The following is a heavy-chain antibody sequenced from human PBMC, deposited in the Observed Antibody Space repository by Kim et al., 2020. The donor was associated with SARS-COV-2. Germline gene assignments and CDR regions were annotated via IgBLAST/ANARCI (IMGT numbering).Heavy chain of an antibody. CDR1: GFTFSSYA. CDR3: AKDYFPDIYGSGMDV. CDR2: ISGSGGST. V-gene: IGHV3-23*01. Sequence: GGSLRLSCAASGFTFSSYAMSWVRQAPGKGLEWVSAISGSGGSTYYADSVKGRFTISRDNSKNTLYLQMNSLRAEDTAVYYCAKDYFPDIYGSGMDVWGQGTTVTVSS. J-gene: IGHJ6*02. D-gene: IGHD3-10*01.